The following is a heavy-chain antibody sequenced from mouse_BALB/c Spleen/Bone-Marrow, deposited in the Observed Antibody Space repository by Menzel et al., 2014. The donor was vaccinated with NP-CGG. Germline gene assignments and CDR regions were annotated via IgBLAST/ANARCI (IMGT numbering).Heavy chain of an antibody. V-gene: IGHV7-3*02. Sequence: EVQLVESGGGLVQPGGSLRLSCAPSGFTFTDYYMNWVRQPPGKALEWLAFIRNKANGYTTEYSASVKGRLTISRDISQSILYLQMNTLRPEDSATYYCARDMGGLLFDSWGQGTTLTVSS. D-gene: IGHD1-1*01. J-gene: IGHJ2*01. CDR3: ARDMGGLLFDS. CDR2: IRNKANGYTT. CDR1: GFTFTDYY.